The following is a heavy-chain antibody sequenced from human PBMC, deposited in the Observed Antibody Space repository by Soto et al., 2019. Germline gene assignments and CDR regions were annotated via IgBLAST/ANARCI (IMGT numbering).Heavy chain of an antibody. J-gene: IGHJ6*02. V-gene: IGHV5-51*01. D-gene: IGHD3-22*01. CDR3: ARHCRAPDSSGYEYDYYYGMDV. CDR2: IYPGDSDT. CDR1: GYSFTSYW. Sequence: GESLKISCKGSGYSFTSYWIGWVRQMPGKGLEWMGIIYPGDSDTRYSPSFQGQVTISADKSISTAYLQWSSLKASDIAMYYCARHCRAPDSSGYEYDYYYGMDVWGQGTTVTVSS.